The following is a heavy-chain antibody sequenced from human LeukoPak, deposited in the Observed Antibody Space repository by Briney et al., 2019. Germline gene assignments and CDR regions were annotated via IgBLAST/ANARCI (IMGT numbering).Heavy chain of an antibody. CDR3: ARGLVRGAHDY. V-gene: IGHV4-34*01. CDR1: GGSFSGYY. J-gene: IGHJ4*02. Sequence: SETLSLTCAVYGGSFSGYYWSWIRQPPGKGLEWIGEINHSGSTNYNPSLKSRVTISVDTSKNQFSLKLSSVTAADTAVYYCARGLVRGAHDYWGQGTLVTVSS. CDR2: INHSGST. D-gene: IGHD3-10*01.